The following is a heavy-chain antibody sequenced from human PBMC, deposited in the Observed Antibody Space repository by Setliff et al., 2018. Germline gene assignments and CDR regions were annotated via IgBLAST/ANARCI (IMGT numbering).Heavy chain of an antibody. V-gene: IGHV1-18*01. CDR1: GYSFTSYG. J-gene: IGHJ6*03. CDR2: ITTYNDNT. Sequence: ASVKVSCKTSGYSFTSYGISWVRQAPGQGLEWMGHITTYNDNTKYAQKFQGRITVTTDLSTSTAYLDLRSLGSDDTAVYYCVRDSRITVLGVDNYHYMDVWGGGTTVTVSS. D-gene: IGHD3-3*01. CDR3: VRDSRITVLGVDNYHYMDV.